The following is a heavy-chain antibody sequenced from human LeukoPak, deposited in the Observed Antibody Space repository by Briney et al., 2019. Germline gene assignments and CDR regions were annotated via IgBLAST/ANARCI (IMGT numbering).Heavy chain of an antibody. CDR2: INHSGST. Sequence: SETPSLTCAVYGGSFSGYYWSWIRQPLGKGLEWIGEINHSGSTNYYPSLKSRVTISVDTSKNQFSLKLSSVTAADTAVYYCARAGSYCSSTSCYGPYYYYGMDVWGKGTTVTVSS. V-gene: IGHV4-34*01. D-gene: IGHD2-2*01. J-gene: IGHJ6*04. CDR1: GGSFSGYY. CDR3: ARAGSYCSSTSCYGPYYYYGMDV.